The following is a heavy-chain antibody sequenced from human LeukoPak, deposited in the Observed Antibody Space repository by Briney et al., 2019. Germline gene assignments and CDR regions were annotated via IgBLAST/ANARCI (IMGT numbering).Heavy chain of an antibody. V-gene: IGHV1-24*01. D-gene: IGHD6-19*01. CDR2: FDPEDGET. CDR1: GYTLTELS. CDR3: ARTSRWLVQQRYFQH. Sequence: ASVKVSCKVSGYTLTELSMHWVRQAPGKGLEWMGGFDPEDGETIYAQKFQGRVTMTEDTSTDTAYMELNSLRAEDTAVYYCARTSRWLVQQRYFQHWGQGTLVTVSS. J-gene: IGHJ1*01.